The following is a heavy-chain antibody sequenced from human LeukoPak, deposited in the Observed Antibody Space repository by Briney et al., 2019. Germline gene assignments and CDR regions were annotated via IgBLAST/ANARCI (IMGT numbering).Heavy chain of an antibody. D-gene: IGHD6-13*01. V-gene: IGHV3-21*01. J-gene: IGHJ4*02. CDR2: ISSSSSYI. CDR1: GFTFSSYS. CDR3: ARVTLPFSSSWYAIDY. Sequence: GGSLRLSCAASGFTFSSYSMNWVRQAPGKGLQWVSSISSSSSYIYYADSVKGRSTISRDNAKNSLYLQMNSLRAEDAAVYYCARVTLPFSSSWYAIDYWGQGTLVTVSS.